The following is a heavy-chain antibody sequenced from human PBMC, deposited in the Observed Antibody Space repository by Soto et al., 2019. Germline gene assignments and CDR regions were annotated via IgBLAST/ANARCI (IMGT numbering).Heavy chain of an antibody. CDR3: AKEGNMTTAPFDY. D-gene: IGHD4-17*01. CDR2: ISGSGGST. V-gene: IGHV3-23*01. CDR1: GFTFSSYA. Sequence: VQLLESGGGLVQPGGSLRLSCAASGFTFSSYAVSSVRQAPGKGLEWVSAISGSGGSTYYADSVKGRFTISRDNSKSTPYLQMNRLRAEDTAVYYCAKEGNMTTAPFDYWGQGTLVTVSS. J-gene: IGHJ4*02.